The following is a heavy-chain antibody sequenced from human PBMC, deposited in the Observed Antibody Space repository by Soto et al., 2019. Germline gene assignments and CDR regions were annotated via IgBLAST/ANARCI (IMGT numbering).Heavy chain of an antibody. CDR1: GFTFSSYG. Sequence: QVQLVESGGGVVQPGRSLRLSCAASGFTFSSYGMHWVRQAPGKGLEWVAVIWYDGSTKYYADSVKGRFTISRDNSKNTLYLQMNSLRAEDTAVYYCARDESGSLDYWGQGTLVTVSS. J-gene: IGHJ4*02. CDR2: IWYDGSTK. V-gene: IGHV3-33*01. D-gene: IGHD3-10*01. CDR3: ARDESGSLDY.